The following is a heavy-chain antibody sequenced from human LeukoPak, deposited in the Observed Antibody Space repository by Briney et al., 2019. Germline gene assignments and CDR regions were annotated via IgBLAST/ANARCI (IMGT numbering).Heavy chain of an antibody. CDR1: GYTFTGYY. V-gene: IGHV1-2*02. CDR3: ARYDFWSGSYYFDY. CDR2: INPNSGGT. D-gene: IGHD3-3*01. Sequence: ASVKVSCKASGYTFTGYYMHWVRQAPGQGLEWMGWINPNSGGTNYAQKFQGRVTMTRDTSISTAYTELSRLRSDDTAVYYCARYDFWSGSYYFDYWGQGTLVTVSS. J-gene: IGHJ4*02.